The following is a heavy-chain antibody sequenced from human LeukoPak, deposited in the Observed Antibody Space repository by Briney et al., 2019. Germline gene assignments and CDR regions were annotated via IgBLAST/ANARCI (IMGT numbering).Heavy chain of an antibody. CDR1: GFTFSSYE. CDR3: ARVGRLQVGATLYYYMDV. J-gene: IGHJ6*03. Sequence: GGSLRLSCAASGFTFSSYEMNWVRQAPGKGLEWVSYISSSGSTIYYADSVKGRFTISRDNAKNSLYLQMNSLRAEDTAVYYCARVGRLQVGATLYYYMDVWGKGTTVTVSS. V-gene: IGHV3-48*03. CDR2: ISSSGSTI. D-gene: IGHD1-26*01.